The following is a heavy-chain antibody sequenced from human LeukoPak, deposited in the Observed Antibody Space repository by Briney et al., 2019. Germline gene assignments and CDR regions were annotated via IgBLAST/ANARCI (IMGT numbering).Heavy chain of an antibody. J-gene: IGHJ4*02. CDR3: ARDRASGWYDGGDY. CDR1: GFIFSSYA. V-gene: IGHV3-30*04. CDR2: ISYDGSNK. Sequence: PGGSLRLSCAASGFIFSSYAMHWVRRAPGKGLEWVALISYDGSNKYYADSVKGRFTISRDNSKNTLYLQMNSLRAEDTAVYYCARDRASGWYDGGDYWGQGTLVTVSS. D-gene: IGHD6-19*01.